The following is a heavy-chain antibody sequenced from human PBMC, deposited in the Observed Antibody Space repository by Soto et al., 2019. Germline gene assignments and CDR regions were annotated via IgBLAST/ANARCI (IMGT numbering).Heavy chain of an antibody. J-gene: IGHJ6*02. CDR3: ARYVEMATMSTPAVGYYYYYGMDV. Sequence: SQTLSLTCALSGDSVSSNSAAWNWIRQSPSRGLEWLGRTYYRSKWYNDYAVSVKSRITINPDTSKNQFSLQLNSVTPEDTAVYYCARYVEMATMSTPAVGYYYYYGMDVLGQGTPVTVSS. D-gene: IGHD5-12*01. CDR1: GDSVSSNSAA. V-gene: IGHV6-1*01. CDR2: TYYRSKWYN.